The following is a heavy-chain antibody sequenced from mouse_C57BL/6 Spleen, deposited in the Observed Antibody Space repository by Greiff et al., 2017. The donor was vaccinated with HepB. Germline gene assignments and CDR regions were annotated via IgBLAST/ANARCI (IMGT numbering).Heavy chain of an antibody. Sequence: QVQLQQPGAELVKPGASVKMSCKASGYTFTSYWITWVKQRPGQGLEWIGDIYPGSGSTNYNEKFKSKATLTVDTSSSTAYMQLSSLTSEDPAVYCCASGPYYSNSLFAYWGQGTLVTVSA. CDR1: GYTFTSYW. V-gene: IGHV1-55*01. CDR3: ASGPYYSNSLFAY. CDR2: IYPGSGST. J-gene: IGHJ3*01. D-gene: IGHD2-5*01.